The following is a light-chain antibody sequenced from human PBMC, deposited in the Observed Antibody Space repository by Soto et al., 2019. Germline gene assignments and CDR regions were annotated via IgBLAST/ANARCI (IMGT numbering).Light chain of an antibody. Sequence: QSVLTQPASVSGSPGQPITISCTGTSSDVGANNYVSWYQQHPGKAPKLIIYGVYHRPSGVSTRFSASKSAYTASLTISGLQAEDEADYYCSSFTTTYFYVFGPGTKLTVL. J-gene: IGLJ1*01. CDR1: SSDVGANNY. V-gene: IGLV2-14*01. CDR2: GVY. CDR3: SSFTTTYFYV.